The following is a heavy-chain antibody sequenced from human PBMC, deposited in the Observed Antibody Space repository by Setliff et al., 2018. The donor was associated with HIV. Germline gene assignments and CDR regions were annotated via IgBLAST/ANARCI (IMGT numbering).Heavy chain of an antibody. CDR3: ARDQGGGSLYYYYRDV. D-gene: IGHD2-15*01. Sequence: GGSLRLSCAASGFTFNYYGLHWVRQAPGKGLEWVAAVWYDGSTKYYADSVKGRFNISRDNAKNSLYLQMNSLRAEDTAIYYCARDQGGGSLYYYYRDVWGKGTTVTVSS. J-gene: IGHJ6*03. V-gene: IGHV3-33*01. CDR2: VWYDGSTK. CDR1: GFTFNYYG.